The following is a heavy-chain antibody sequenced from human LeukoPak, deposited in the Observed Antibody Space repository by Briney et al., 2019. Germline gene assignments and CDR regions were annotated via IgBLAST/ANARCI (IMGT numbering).Heavy chain of an antibody. D-gene: IGHD4-17*01. V-gene: IGHV3-30-3*01. CDR2: ISYDGSNK. Sequence: GGSLRLSCAASGFTFSSYAMHWVRQAPGKGLEWVAVISYDGSNKYYADSVKGRFTISRDSSKNTLYLQMNSLRAEDTAVYYCASLPKGTVTTDESVIDYWGQGTLVTVSS. CDR3: ASLPKGTVTTDESVIDY. CDR1: GFTFSSYA. J-gene: IGHJ4*02.